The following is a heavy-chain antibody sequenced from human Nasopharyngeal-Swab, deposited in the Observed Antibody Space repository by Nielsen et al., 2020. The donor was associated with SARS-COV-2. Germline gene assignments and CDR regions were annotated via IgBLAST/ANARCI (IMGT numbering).Heavy chain of an antibody. CDR3: ARDRGYSYGYSYYYYGMDV. Sequence: GESLKISCVASGFTFSSYAMRWVRQAPGKGLEWVSVIYSGGSTYYADSVKGRFTISRDNSKNTLYLQMNSLRAEDTAVYYCARDRGYSYGYSYYYYGMDVWGQGTTVTVSS. J-gene: IGHJ6*02. V-gene: IGHV3-53*01. D-gene: IGHD5-18*01. CDR1: GFTFSSYA. CDR2: IYSGGST.